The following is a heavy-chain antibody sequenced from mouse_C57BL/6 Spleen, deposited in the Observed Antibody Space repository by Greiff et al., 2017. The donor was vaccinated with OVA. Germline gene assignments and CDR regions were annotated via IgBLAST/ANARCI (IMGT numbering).Heavy chain of an antibody. J-gene: IGHJ4*01. D-gene: IGHD3-2*02. Sequence: VQLQQSGPELVKPGASVRISCKASGYTFTDYYMNWVKQSHGKSLEWIGDINPNNGGTSYNQKFKGKATLTVDKSSSTAYMELRSLTSEDSAVYYCARPRLRWAIDYWGQGTSVTVSS. V-gene: IGHV1-26*01. CDR3: ARPRLRWAIDY. CDR2: INPNNGGT. CDR1: GYTFTDYY.